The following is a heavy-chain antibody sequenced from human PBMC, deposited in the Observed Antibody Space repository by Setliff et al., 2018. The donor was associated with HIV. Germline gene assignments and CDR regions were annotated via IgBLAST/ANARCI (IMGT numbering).Heavy chain of an antibody. CDR2: IIPFTGTT. V-gene: IGHV1-69*16. Sequence: GASVKVSCKASGGTFNTYTITWVRQAPGQGLEWMGGIIPFTGTTNYAQKFQDRVTITTDESRSIVDMDVSSLRSGDTAVYYCARAPRLNMIRGVFDYWGQGTLVTVSS. CDR3: ARAPRLNMIRGVFDY. CDR1: GGTFNTYT. J-gene: IGHJ4*02. D-gene: IGHD3-10*01.